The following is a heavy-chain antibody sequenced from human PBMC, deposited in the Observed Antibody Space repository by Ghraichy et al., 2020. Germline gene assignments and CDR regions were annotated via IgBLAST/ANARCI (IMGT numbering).Heavy chain of an antibody. CDR1: GFSLSGGGVG. Sequence: SGPTLVKPTQTLTLTCTFSGFSLSGGGVGVGWIRQPPGKALEYFALIYWNDDKRYSPSLKSRLTITKDTSKNQVVLTMTHMDPVDTATYYCAHTPYATNYYGNWFDPWAQGTLVTVSS. J-gene: IGHJ5*02. CDR2: IYWNDDK. CDR3: AHTPYATNYYGNWFDP. D-gene: IGHD3-10*01. V-gene: IGHV2-5*01.